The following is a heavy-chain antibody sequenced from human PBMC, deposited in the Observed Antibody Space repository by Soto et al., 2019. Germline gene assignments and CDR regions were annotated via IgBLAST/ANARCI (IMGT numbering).Heavy chain of an antibody. J-gene: IGHJ6*03. CDR2: ISWNSGSI. CDR3: AKGVGSSRTPGPYYYYYMDV. CDR1: GFTFDDYA. Sequence: GGSLRLSCAASGFTFDDYAMHWVRQAPGKGLEWVSGISWNSGSIGYADSVKGRFTISRDNAKNSLYLQMNSLRAEDTALYYCAKGVGSSRTPGPYYYYYMDVWGKGTTVTVSS. D-gene: IGHD6-13*01. V-gene: IGHV3-9*01.